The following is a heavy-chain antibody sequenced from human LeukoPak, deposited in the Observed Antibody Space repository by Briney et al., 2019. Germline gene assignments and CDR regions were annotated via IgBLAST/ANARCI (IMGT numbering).Heavy chain of an antibody. J-gene: IGHJ4*02. CDR2: IYSGGST. CDR1: DFTFMRHT. D-gene: IGHD6-13*01. V-gene: IGHV3-66*01. CDR3: ARGGGSSSWYGNDY. Sequence: GGSLRLSCAASDFTFMRHTMSWVRQAPGKGLEWVSVIYSGGSTYYADSVKGRFTISRDNSKNTLYLQMNSLRAEDTAVYYCARGGGSSSWYGNDYWGQGTLVTVSS.